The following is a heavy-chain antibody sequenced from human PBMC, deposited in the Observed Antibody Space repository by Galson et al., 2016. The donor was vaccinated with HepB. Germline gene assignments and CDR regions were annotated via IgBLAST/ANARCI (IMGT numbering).Heavy chain of an antibody. CDR1: GFTFSNFA. Sequence: SLRLSCAASGFTFSNFAMSWVRQTPGKGLEWVSTISGSGGSTYYADSVKGRFTISRDNSKNTLYLLMDSLRDEDTAVYYCAKDLRTTTVTYQYAFDIWGQGTMVTGSS. CDR3: AKDLRTTTVTYQYAFDI. D-gene: IGHD4-17*01. J-gene: IGHJ3*02. V-gene: IGHV3-23*01. CDR2: ISGSGGST.